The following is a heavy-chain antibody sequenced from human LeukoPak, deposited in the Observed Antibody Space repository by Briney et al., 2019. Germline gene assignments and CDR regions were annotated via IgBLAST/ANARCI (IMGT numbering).Heavy chain of an antibody. V-gene: IGHV3-74*03. Sequence: GGSLTLSCAASGFTFSNYWVHWVRQAPGQGLVWVSRINRDGSTTKYADSVKGRFTVSRDNAKNTLNLQMNSLRAEDTAVYYCARDKKSGESSEIDYWGQGTLVTVSS. CDR3: ARDKKSGESSEIDY. CDR2: INRDGSTT. CDR1: GFTFSNYW. D-gene: IGHD3-10*01. J-gene: IGHJ4*02.